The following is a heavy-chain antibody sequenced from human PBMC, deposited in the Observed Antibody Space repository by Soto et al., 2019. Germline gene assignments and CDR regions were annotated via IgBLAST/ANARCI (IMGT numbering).Heavy chain of an antibody. CDR1: GFTFSSYA. J-gene: IGHJ6*02. D-gene: IGHD3-10*01. Sequence: GGSLRLSCAASGFTFSSYAMHWVRQAPGKGLEWVAVISYDGSNKYYADSVKGRFTISRDNSKNTLYLQMNSLRAEDTAVYYCAKCRVGYYYYYGMDVWGQGTTVTVSS. CDR2: ISYDGSNK. CDR3: AKCRVGYYYYYGMDV. V-gene: IGHV3-30-3*01.